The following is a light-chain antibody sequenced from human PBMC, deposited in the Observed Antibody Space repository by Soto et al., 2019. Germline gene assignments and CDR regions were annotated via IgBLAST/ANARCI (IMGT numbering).Light chain of an antibody. CDR3: QQRNDWRRGT. V-gene: IGKV1-5*03. CDR2: KAS. J-gene: IGKJ5*01. Sequence: DIQMTQSPSTLSASLGDRVTITCRASQSISSWLSWYQQKPGKAPKLLIYKASSLESGVPSRFSGSGSGTEFTLTISSLEPEDFALYYCQQRNDWRRGTFGQGTRLEI. CDR1: QSISSW.